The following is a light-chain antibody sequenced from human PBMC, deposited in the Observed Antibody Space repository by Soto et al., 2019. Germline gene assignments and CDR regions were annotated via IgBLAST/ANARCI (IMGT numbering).Light chain of an antibody. J-gene: IGKJ4*01. CDR3: QQYGSSPLT. Sequence: VLTHSAGAVSLSPGERAPPSCRRSQSVSSSYLAWYQQKPGQAPRLLIYGGSSRATGIPDRFSGSGSGTDFTLTISRLEPEDFAVYYCQQYGSSPLTFGGGTKVDIK. CDR2: GGS. V-gene: IGKV3-20*01. CDR1: QSVSSSY.